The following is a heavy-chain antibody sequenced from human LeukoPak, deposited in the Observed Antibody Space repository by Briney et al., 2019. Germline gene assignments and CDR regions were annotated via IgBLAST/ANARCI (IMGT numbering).Heavy chain of an antibody. D-gene: IGHD2-2*01. CDR2: IYTSGST. J-gene: IGHJ4*02. Sequence: SETLSLTCTVSGGSISSGDYYWNWIRQHPGKGLEWIGYIYTSGSTYYNPSLKSRVTMSVDTSKNQFSLKLSSVTAADTAVYYCARDGDCSSTSCHFVSDYWGQGTLVTVSS. CDR1: GGSISSGDYY. CDR3: ARDGDCSSTSCHFVSDY. V-gene: IGHV4-31*03.